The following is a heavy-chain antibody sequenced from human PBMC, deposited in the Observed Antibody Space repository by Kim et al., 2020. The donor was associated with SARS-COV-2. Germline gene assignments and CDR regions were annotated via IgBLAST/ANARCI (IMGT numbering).Heavy chain of an antibody. CDR3: AIVASKLRFLNFEY. D-gene: IGHD3-3*01. V-gene: IGHV3-23*01. J-gene: IGHJ4*02. Sequence: YADPVKGRFTISGDNSKTTLYLQLNSLRAEDTAVYYCAIVASKLRFLNFEYWGQGTLVTVSP.